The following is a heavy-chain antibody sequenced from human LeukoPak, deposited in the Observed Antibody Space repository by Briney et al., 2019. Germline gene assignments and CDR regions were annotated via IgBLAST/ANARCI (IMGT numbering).Heavy chain of an antibody. V-gene: IGHV3-48*03. D-gene: IGHD5-18*01. J-gene: IGHJ6*02. CDR2: IGYSGTTI. Sequence: GRSLRLSCVPSGFCSCRYEINWVCEAPREGLEWGSYIGYSGTTIYYADCVKSRFTTSRDNSKNSLSLQMNSLRVEDTAVYYCASVDTALCHFDGMDVWGPGATVTVSS. CDR3: ASVDTALCHFDGMDV. CDR1: GFCSCRYE.